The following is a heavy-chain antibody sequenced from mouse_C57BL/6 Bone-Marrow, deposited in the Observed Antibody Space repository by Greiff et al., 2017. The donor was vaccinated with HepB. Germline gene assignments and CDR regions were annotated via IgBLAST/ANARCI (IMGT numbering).Heavy chain of an antibody. CDR3: VEVSFAY. V-gene: IGHV10-1*01. Sequence: GGGLVQPKGSLKLSCAASGFSFNTYAMNWVRQAPGKGLEWVARIRSKSNNYATYYADSVKDRFTISRDDSESMLYLQMNNLKTEDTAMYYCVEVSFAYWGQGTLVTVSA. J-gene: IGHJ3*01. D-gene: IGHD6-2*01. CDR2: IRSKSNNYAT. CDR1: GFSFNTYA.